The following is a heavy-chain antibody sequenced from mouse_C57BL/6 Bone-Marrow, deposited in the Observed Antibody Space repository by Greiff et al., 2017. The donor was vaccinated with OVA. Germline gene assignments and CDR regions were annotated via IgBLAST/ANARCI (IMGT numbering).Heavy chain of an antibody. CDR3: ARDETGRGDY. J-gene: IGHJ4*01. Sequence: VQLKESGAELVRPGSSVTMSCKTSGYTFTSYGVNWVKQRPGQGLEWIGTIYVGNGYTEYNEKLKGKATLTSETSSSTAYMQLSRLTSEDSAIYFSARDETGRGDYGGQGTSVTVSS. CDR1: GYTFTSYG. D-gene: IGHD4-1*01. V-gene: IGHV1-58*01. CDR2: IYVGNGYT.